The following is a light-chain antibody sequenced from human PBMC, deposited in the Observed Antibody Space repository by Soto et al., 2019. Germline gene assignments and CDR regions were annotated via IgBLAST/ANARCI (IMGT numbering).Light chain of an antibody. CDR3: QQYGRSSWT. Sequence: IVMTQSPDTLSVSPGERATLSCRTSQTVNSNLAWYQHKPGQSPRLLIYGASIRATGIPDRFSGSGSGTDFTLTISRLEPEDFAVYYCQQYGRSSWTFGQGTKVDIK. V-gene: IGKV3-20*01. J-gene: IGKJ1*01. CDR1: QTVNSN. CDR2: GAS.